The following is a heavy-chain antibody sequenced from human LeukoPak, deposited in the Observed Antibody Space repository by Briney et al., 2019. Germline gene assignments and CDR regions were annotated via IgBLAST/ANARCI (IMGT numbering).Heavy chain of an antibody. Sequence: ASVKVSCKASGGTFSSYAISWVRQAPGQGLEWMGGIIPIFGTANYAQKFQGRVTITADESTSTAYMELSSLRSEDTAVYYCARDHLTSMVRGVIIPPYYYYMDVWGKGTTVTVSS. V-gene: IGHV1-69*01. D-gene: IGHD3-10*01. CDR1: GGTFSSYA. CDR3: ARDHLTSMVRGVIIPPYYYYMDV. J-gene: IGHJ6*03. CDR2: IIPIFGTA.